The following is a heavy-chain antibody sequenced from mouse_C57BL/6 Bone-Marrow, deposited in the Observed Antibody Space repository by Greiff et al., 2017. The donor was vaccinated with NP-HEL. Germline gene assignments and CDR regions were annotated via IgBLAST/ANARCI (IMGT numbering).Heavy chain of an antibody. J-gene: IGHJ3*01. CDR2: INPNNGGT. D-gene: IGHD3-2*02. V-gene: IGHV1-26*01. CDR1: GYTFTDYY. Sequence: EVQLQQSGPELVKPGASVKISCKASGYTFTDYYMNWVKQSHGKSLEWIGDINPNNGGTSYNQKFKGKATLTVDKSSSTAYMELRSLTSEDSAVYYCAERDSSPWFAYWGQGTLVTVSA. CDR3: AERDSSPWFAY.